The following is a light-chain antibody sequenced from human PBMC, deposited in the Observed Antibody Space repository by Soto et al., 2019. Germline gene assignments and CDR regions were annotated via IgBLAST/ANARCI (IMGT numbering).Light chain of an antibody. CDR2: GAS. V-gene: IGKV3-15*01. CDR1: QSVSSN. Sequence: EIVMTQSPATVCVSAGERATLSCRASQSVSSNLAWYQQKPGQAPRLLIYGASTRATGIPARFSGSGSGTEFTLTISSLQSEDFAVYYCQPRSNWSTFGQGTRLEIK. CDR3: QPRSNWST. J-gene: IGKJ5*01.